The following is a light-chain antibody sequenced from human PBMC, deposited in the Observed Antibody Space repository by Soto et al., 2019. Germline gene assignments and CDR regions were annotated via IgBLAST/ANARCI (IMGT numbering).Light chain of an antibody. CDR3: SSYTSSRTYG. V-gene: IGLV2-14*01. Sequence: QSSLTQPASVSGSPGQSITISCTGTSSYIRGYDYVSWYQQHPGKAPKLMIYEVSNRPSGVSHRFSGSKSGNTASLTISGLQADDEGDYYCSSYTSSRTYGLGNGTKVTVL. J-gene: IGLJ1*01. CDR1: SSYIRGYDY. CDR2: EVS.